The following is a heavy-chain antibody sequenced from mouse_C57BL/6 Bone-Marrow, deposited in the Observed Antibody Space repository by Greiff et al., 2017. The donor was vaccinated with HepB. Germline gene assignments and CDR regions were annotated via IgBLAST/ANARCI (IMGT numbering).Heavy chain of an antibody. V-gene: IGHV1-61*01. CDR3: ARRHYGSRAWFAY. CDR1: GYTFTSYW. CDR2: IYPSDSET. J-gene: IGHJ3*01. D-gene: IGHD1-1*01. Sequence: VQLQQPGAELVRPGSSVKLSCKASGYTFTSYWMDWVKQRPGQGLEWIGNIYPSDSETHYNQKFKDKATLTVDKSSSTAYMQLSSLTSEDSAVYYCARRHYGSRAWFAYWGQGTLVTVSA.